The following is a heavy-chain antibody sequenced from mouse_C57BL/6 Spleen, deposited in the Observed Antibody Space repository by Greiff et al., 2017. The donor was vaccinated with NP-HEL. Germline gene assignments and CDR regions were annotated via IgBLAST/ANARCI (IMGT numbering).Heavy chain of an antibody. CDR1: GYTFTDYE. CDR2: IDPETGGT. V-gene: IGHV1-15*01. Sequence: VQLQQSGAELVRPGASVTLSCKASGYTFTDYEMHWVKQTPVHGLEWIGAIDPETGGTAYNQKFKGKAILTADKSSSTAYMELRSLTSEDSAVYYCTGLGGLPVPDYWGQGTTLTVSS. CDR3: TGLGGLPVPDY. D-gene: IGHD2-2*01. J-gene: IGHJ2*01.